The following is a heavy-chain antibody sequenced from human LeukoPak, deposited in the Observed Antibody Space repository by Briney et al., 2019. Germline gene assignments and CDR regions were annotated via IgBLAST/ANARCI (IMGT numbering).Heavy chain of an antibody. D-gene: IGHD3-22*01. CDR1: GGSISSNNW. CDR2: IYHSGST. Sequence: PSETLSLTCAVSGGSISSNNWWSWVRQPPGKGLEWIGEIYHSGSTNYNPSLKSRVTISVDTSKNQFSLKLSSVTAADTAVYYCARGHSMIVVDYWGQGTLVTVSS. J-gene: IGHJ4*02. V-gene: IGHV4-4*02. CDR3: ARGHSMIVVDY.